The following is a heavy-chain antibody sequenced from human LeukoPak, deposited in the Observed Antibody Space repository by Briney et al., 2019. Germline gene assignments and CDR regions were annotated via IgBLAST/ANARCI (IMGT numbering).Heavy chain of an antibody. CDR3: AKHRQFYGGDGYYYYGMDV. CDR1: GFTFXSYA. D-gene: IGHD4-23*01. V-gene: IGHV3-23*01. J-gene: IGHJ6*02. Sequence: SLRXSCXAXGFTFXSYAMSWVRQAPGKGLEWVSAISGSGGSTYYADSVKGRFTISRDNSKNTLYLQMNSLRAEDTAVYYCAKHRQFYGGDGYYYYGMDVWGQGTTVTVSS. CDR2: ISGSGGST.